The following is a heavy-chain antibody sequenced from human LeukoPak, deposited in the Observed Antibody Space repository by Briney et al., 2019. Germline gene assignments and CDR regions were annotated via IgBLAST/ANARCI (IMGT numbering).Heavy chain of an antibody. D-gene: IGHD6-13*01. V-gene: IGHV3-33*01. Sequence: QPGGSLRLSCAASGFTFSSYGMHWVRQAPGKGLEWVAVIWYDGSNKYYADSVKGRFTISRDNSKNTLYLQMNSLRAEDTAVYYCARLVRSSSWYDAFDIWGQGTMVTVSS. J-gene: IGHJ3*02. CDR1: GFTFSSYG. CDR3: ARLVRSSSWYDAFDI. CDR2: IWYDGSNK.